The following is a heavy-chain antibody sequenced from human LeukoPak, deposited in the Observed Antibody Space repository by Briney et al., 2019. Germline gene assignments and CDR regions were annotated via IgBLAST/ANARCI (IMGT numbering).Heavy chain of an antibody. D-gene: IGHD2-15*01. Sequence: GGSLRLSCAASGFAFSSYNMNWVRQAPGKGLEWVSSIGSGSVYIYYADSVRGRFTISRDNAKNSLYLQMNSLRAEDTALYYCARGRSPGLVVVPFDYWGQGALVTVS. V-gene: IGHV3-21*01. J-gene: IGHJ4*02. CDR2: IGSGSVYI. CDR3: ARGRSPGLVVVPFDY. CDR1: GFAFSSYN.